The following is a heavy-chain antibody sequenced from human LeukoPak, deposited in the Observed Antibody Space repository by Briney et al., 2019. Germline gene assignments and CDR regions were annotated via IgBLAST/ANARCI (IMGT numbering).Heavy chain of an antibody. CDR3: ARGSHYYDSSGYLNWFDP. CDR2: INHSGST. V-gene: IGHV4-34*01. CDR1: GGSFSGYY. D-gene: IGHD3-22*01. J-gene: IGHJ5*02. Sequence: TPSETLSLTCAVYGGSFSGYYWSWIRQPPGKGLEWIGEINHSGSTNYNPSLKSRVTISVDTSKNQFSLKLSSVTAADTAVYYCARGSHYYDSSGYLNWFDPWGQGTLVTVSS.